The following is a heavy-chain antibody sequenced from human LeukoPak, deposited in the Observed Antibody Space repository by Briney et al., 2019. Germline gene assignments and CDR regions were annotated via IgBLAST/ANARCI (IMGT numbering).Heavy chain of an antibody. CDR2: IYYSGST. J-gene: IGHJ4*02. Sequence: PSQTLSLTCTVSGGSISSGDYYWSWIRQPPGKGVEWIVYIYYSGSTYYNPSRKSRVTISVYTSNNQFSLKLSSVTAADTAVYYCARIYDSSGDDWGQGTLVTVSS. CDR3: ARIYDSSGDD. D-gene: IGHD3-22*01. CDR1: GGSISSGDYY. V-gene: IGHV4-30-4*08.